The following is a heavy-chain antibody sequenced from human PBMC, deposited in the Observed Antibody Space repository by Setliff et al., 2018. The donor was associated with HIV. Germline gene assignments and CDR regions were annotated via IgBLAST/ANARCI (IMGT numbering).Heavy chain of an antibody. J-gene: IGHJ4*02. CDR2: INPAGGNS. CDR3: ARVYCSIASCYDEYYFDY. V-gene: IGHV1-46*01. CDR1: GYSFGDYY. Sequence: ASVKVSCKSSGYSFGDYYIHWVRQAPGQGLEWMGVINPAGGNSHYAQKFQGRVTVTRDTSTSTVYMDLSSLRSDDTAVYFCARVYCSIASCYDEYYFDYWGQGTLVTVSS. D-gene: IGHD2-2*01.